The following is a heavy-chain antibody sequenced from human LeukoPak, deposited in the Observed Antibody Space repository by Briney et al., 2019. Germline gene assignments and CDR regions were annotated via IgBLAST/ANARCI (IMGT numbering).Heavy chain of an antibody. J-gene: IGHJ5*02. V-gene: IGHV3-23*01. Sequence: SGGSLRLSCAASGFTFSSYGMHWVRQAPGKGLQWVSAVSGDGITTLYADSVKGRFTISRDNSKNTMYLQMDSLRAEDTALYYCAKGAQSASFDPWGQGTLVTVSS. CDR2: VSGDGITT. D-gene: IGHD3-3*01. CDR1: GFTFSSYG. CDR3: AKGAQSASFDP.